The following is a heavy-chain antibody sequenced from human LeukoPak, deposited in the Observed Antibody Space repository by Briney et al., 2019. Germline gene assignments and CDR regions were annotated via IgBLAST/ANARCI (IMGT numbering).Heavy chain of an antibody. CDR1: GGSISSSSYY. J-gene: IGHJ5*02. Sequence: SETLSLTCTVSGGSISSSSYYWGWIRQPPGKGLEWIGSIYYSGSTYYNPSLKSRVTISVDTSKNQFSLKLSSVTAADTAVYYCARAIAAAGTNWFDPWGQGTLVTVSS. D-gene: IGHD6-13*01. V-gene: IGHV4-39*01. CDR2: IYYSGST. CDR3: ARAIAAAGTNWFDP.